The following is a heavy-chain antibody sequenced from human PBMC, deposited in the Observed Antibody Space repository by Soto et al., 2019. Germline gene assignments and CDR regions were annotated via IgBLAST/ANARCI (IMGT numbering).Heavy chain of an antibody. D-gene: IGHD3-3*01. J-gene: IGHJ5*02. CDR3: ARDRGFWSGYSDLFDP. CDR1: GGSVSSGSYY. Sequence: SETLSLTCTVSGGSVSSGSYYWSWIRQPPGKGLEWIGYIYYSGSTNYNPSLKSRVTISVDTSKNQFSLKLSSVTAADTAVYYCARDRGFWSGYSDLFDPWGQGTLVTVSS. CDR2: IYYSGST. V-gene: IGHV4-61*01.